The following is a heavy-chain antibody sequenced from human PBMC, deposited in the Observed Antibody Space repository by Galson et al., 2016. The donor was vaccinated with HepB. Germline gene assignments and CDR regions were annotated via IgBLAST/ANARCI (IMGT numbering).Heavy chain of an antibody. CDR3: ARNMTTVTSDVFDI. J-gene: IGHJ3*02. CDR1: GDSMSNYY. D-gene: IGHD4-17*01. Sequence: SETLSLTCTVSGDSMSNYYWNWIRQPPGKGLEWIGSIYYSGSTTYSPSLKSRLTISVDTPKNQFSLNLRSVTAADTAVYYCARNMTTVTSDVFDIWGQGTMVTVSS. V-gene: IGHV4-59*01. CDR2: IYYSGST.